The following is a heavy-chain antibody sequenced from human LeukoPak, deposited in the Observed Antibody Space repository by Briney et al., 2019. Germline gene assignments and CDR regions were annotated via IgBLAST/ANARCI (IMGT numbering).Heavy chain of an antibody. Sequence: SVTVSCKASGGTFSSYAISWVRQPPAQGLEWMGRIIPIFGTANYAQKCQGRVTITTDESTSTAYMELSSLRSEDTAVYYCWRRDGSSPLSMDVWGKGTTVTVSS. J-gene: IGHJ6*04. CDR3: WRRDGSSPLSMDV. V-gene: IGHV1-69*05. CDR1: GGTFSSYA. D-gene: IGHD6-6*01. CDR2: IIPIFGTA.